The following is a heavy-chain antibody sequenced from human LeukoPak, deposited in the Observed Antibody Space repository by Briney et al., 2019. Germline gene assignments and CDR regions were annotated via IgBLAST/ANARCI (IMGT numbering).Heavy chain of an antibody. CDR3: ARPSVGANDAFDI. D-gene: IGHD1-26*01. V-gene: IGHV7-4-1*02. CDR1: GYTFTTYA. Sequence: ALVKVSCKASGYTFTTYAMNWVRQAPGQGLEWMGWINTNTGNPTHAQDFAGRFVFSLDTSVSTAFLQISNLKPEDTAVYYCARPSVGANDAFDIWGQGTMVTVSS. CDR2: INTNTGNP. J-gene: IGHJ3*02.